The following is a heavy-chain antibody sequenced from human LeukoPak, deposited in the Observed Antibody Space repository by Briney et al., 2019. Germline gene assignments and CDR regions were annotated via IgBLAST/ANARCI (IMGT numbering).Heavy chain of an antibody. J-gene: IGHJ4*02. CDR2: IRSKTFDGTT. CDR3: ARAFDY. V-gene: IGHV3-49*04. CDR1: GFIFGDHA. Sequence: GGSLRLSCTGSGFIFGDHAMTWVRQAPGKGLEWVGFIRSKTFDGTTDYAASLKGRFTISRDDSKSIAYLQLNSLKTEDTAVYYCARAFDYWGQGTLVTVSS.